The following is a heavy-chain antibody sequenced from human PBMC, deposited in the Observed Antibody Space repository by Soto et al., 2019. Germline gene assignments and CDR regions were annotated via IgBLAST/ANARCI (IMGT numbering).Heavy chain of an antibody. D-gene: IGHD1-26*01. CDR3: ARPSGSYSYYYGMDV. CDR2: IYYSGST. CDR1: GGSISSGGYY. J-gene: IGHJ6*02. V-gene: IGHV4-61*08. Sequence: PSETLSLTCTVSGGSISSGGYYWSWIRQHPGKGLEWIGYIYYSGSTNYNPSLKNRVTISVDTSKNQFSLMLTSVTAADTAVYYCARPSGSYSYYYGMDVWGQGTTVTVSS.